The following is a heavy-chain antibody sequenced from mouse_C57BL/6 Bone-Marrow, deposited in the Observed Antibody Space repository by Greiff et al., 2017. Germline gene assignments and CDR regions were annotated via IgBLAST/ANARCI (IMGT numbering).Heavy chain of an antibody. V-gene: IGHV1-81*01. CDR1: GYTFTSYG. CDR2: IYPRSGNN. J-gene: IGHJ4*01. CDR3: AREQTYNDMEY. Sequence: QVQLQQSGAELARPGASVKLSCKASGYTFTSYGISWVKQRTGQGLEWIGEIYPRSGNNYYNEKFKGKATLTADKSSSTAYMELRSLTSEDPAVYFCAREQTYNDMEYWGRGTSVTISS.